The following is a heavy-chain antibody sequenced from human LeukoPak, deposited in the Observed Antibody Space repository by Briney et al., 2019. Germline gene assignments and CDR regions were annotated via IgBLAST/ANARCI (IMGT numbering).Heavy chain of an antibody. J-gene: IGHJ4*02. CDR2: IDPKTGGT. CDR1: GGTFSSYA. V-gene: IGHV1-2*02. CDR3: ARDPATSYYLDS. Sequence: ASVKVSCKASGGTFSSYAISWVRQAPGQGLEWMGWIDPKTGGTKISQKFQGRVTMTRDTSMSTVYMELYSLRSDDTAVYSCARDPATSYYLDSWGQGTLVTVSS.